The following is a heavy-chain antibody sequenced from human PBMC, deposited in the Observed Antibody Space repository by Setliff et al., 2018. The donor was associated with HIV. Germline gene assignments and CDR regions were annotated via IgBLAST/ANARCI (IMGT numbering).Heavy chain of an antibody. CDR2: INPKSGVA. J-gene: IGHJ6*03. CDR3: ARGTTGYYYYYMDV. Sequence: ASVKVSCKASGYTFTDFYIHWVRQAPGQGLEWIGRINPKSGVADYLKKFQGRVTMTRDTSISTAYMELSRLRSDDTAVYYCARGTTGYYYYYMDVWGKGTTVTVSS. CDR1: GYTFTDFY. V-gene: IGHV1-2*06.